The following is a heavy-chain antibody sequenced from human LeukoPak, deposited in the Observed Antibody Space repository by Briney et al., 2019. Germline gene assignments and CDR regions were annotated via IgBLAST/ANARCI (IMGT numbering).Heavy chain of an antibody. Sequence: VSGPALVKPTQTLTLTCTFSGFLLGTSGMCLSWIRQPPGKGLEWIGYIYYSGSTNYNPSLKSRVTISVDTSKNQFSLKLSSVTAADTAVYYCARDGGVEMATMIGYFDYWGQGTLVTVSS. CDR3: ARDGGVEMATMIGYFDY. J-gene: IGHJ4*02. CDR2: IYYSGST. V-gene: IGHV4-61*08. CDR1: GFLLGTSGMC. D-gene: IGHD5-24*01.